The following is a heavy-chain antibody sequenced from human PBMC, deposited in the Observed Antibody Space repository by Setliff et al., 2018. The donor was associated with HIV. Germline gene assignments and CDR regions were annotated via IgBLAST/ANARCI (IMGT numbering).Heavy chain of an antibody. Sequence: ETLSLTCAVSGYAINNNFFWGWVRQAPGKGLEWVSVIYSGGSTYYADSVKGRFTISRDNSKNTLYLQMNSLRAEDTAVYYCAKVFDYGIDGFDIWGQGTLVTVSS. D-gene: IGHD4-17*01. CDR1: GYAINNNF. V-gene: IGHV3-66*02. J-gene: IGHJ3*02. CDR3: AKVFDYGIDGFDI. CDR2: IYSGGST.